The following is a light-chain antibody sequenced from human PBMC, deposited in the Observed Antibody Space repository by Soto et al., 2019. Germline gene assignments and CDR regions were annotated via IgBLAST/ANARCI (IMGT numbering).Light chain of an antibody. Sequence: DIQMTQSPSSLSASVGDRVTITCRASQGIGNDLGWFQQKPGRAPKRLIYAVSTLESGVPSRFSGSGSGTEXTXXXXXXXXXXXXXYYCLQHKSFPFTFGXGTXVDIK. CDR1: QGIGND. J-gene: IGKJ3*01. CDR3: LQHKSFPFT. V-gene: IGKV1-17*01. CDR2: AVS.